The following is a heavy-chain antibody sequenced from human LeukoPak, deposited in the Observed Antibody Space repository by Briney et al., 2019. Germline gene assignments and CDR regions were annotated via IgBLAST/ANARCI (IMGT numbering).Heavy chain of an antibody. CDR1: GGSFSGYY. J-gene: IGHJ4*02. D-gene: IGHD2-2*01. CDR2: INHSGST. Sequence: PSETLSLTCAVYGGSFSGYYWSWIRQPPGKGLEWIGEINHSGSTNYNPSLKSRVTISVDTSKDQFSLKLSSVTAADTAVYYCARRRYCSSTSCYPGGVDYWGQGTLVTVSS. CDR3: ARRRYCSSTSCYPGGVDY. V-gene: IGHV4-34*01.